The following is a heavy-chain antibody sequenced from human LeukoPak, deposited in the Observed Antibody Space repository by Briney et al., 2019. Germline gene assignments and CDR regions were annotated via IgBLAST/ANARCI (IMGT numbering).Heavy chain of an antibody. Sequence: GGSLRLSCAASGFTFSDYYMTWIRQAPGKGLEWVSYISSGGSTIYYADSVKGRFTISRDNAKNSLYLQMNSLRAEDTAVYYCARDRSSSWSQEAFDIWGQGTMVTVSS. V-gene: IGHV3-11*01. J-gene: IGHJ3*02. D-gene: IGHD6-13*01. CDR1: GFTFSDYY. CDR2: ISSGGSTI. CDR3: ARDRSSSWSQEAFDI.